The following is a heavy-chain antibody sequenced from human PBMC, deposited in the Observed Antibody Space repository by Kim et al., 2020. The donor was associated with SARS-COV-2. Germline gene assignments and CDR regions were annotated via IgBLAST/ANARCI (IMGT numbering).Heavy chain of an antibody. D-gene: IGHD3-10*01. J-gene: IGHJ6*02. CDR2: INPNSGGT. Sequence: ASVKVSCKASGYTFTGYYMHWVRQAPGQGLEWMGWINPNSGGTNYAQKFQGRVTMTRDTSISTAYMELSRLRSDDTAVYYCARGGVLWFGELYYYYGMDVWGQGTTVTVSS. CDR1: GYTFTGYY. CDR3: ARGGVLWFGELYYYYGMDV. V-gene: IGHV1-2*02.